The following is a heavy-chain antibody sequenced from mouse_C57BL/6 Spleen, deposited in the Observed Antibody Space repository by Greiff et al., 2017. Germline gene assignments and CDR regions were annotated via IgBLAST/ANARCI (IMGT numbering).Heavy chain of an antibody. CDR1: GYTFTSYW. Sequence: QVQLQQPGAELVKPGASVKMSCKASGYTFTSYWITWVKQRPGQGLEWIGDIYPGSGSTNYNEKFKGKATLTVDTSSSTAYMQLSSLTSEDSACDYCARVPCDYYDGFDYGGQGTTLTVSS. CDR2: IYPGSGST. V-gene: IGHV1-55*01. D-gene: IGHD1-1*01. CDR3: ARVPCDYYDGFDY. J-gene: IGHJ2*01.